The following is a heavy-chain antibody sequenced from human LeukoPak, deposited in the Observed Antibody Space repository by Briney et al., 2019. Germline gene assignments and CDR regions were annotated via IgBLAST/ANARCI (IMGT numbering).Heavy chain of an antibody. V-gene: IGHV3-64D*09. CDR2: ISDSGGST. CDR3: VRGYSFGPYGMDV. J-gene: IGHJ6*02. D-gene: IGHD2-15*01. CDR1: GFPFSSSA. Sequence: GGSLRLSCSASGFPFSSSAMHWVRQAPGKGLEYVSAISDSGGSTYYADSVKGRFTISRDNSKNTLYLQMSSLRAGDTAVYFCVRGYSFGPYGMDVWGQGTTVTVSS.